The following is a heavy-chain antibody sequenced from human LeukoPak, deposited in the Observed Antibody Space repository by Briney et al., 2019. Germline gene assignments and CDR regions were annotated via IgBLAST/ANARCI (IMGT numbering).Heavy chain of an antibody. CDR1: GGSISSYY. CDR3: ARGRVVTAGVDP. V-gene: IGHV4-59*01. D-gene: IGHD2-21*02. Sequence: SETLSLTCTVSGGSISSYYWSWIRQPPGKGLEWIGYIYYSGSTNYNPSLKSRVTISVDTSKNQFSLKLSSVTAADTAVYYCARGRVVTAGVDPWGQGTLVTVSS. CDR2: IYYSGST. J-gene: IGHJ5*02.